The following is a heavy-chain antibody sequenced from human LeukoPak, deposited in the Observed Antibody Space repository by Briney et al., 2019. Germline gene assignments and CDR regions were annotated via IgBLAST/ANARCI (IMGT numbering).Heavy chain of an antibody. D-gene: IGHD5-18*01. CDR2: VNQDGGEK. J-gene: IGHJ4*02. V-gene: IGHV3-7*01. CDR3: ARDLSGIAGYTYGRGIDY. CDR1: RFAYRSYW. Sequence: PGGSLRLSCAASRFAYRSYWMSWVRQAPGKGLEWVANVNQDGGEKYYVDAVKGRFTISRDNAKTSLYLQMNSLRAEDTAVYYCARDLSGIAGYTYGRGIDYWGQGTLVTVSS.